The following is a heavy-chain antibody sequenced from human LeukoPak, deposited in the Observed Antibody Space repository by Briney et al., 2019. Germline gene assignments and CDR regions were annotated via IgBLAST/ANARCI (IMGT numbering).Heavy chain of an antibody. D-gene: IGHD2-21*02. CDR1: GFTFSSYA. Sequence: PGGSLRLSCAASGFTFSSYAMSWVRQAPGKGLEWVSAISGSGGSTYYADSVKGRFTISRDNSKNTLYLQMNSLRAEDTAVYYCAKVYCGGDCYSHYYYYYGMDVWGQGTTVTVSS. CDR3: AKVYCGGDCYSHYYYYYGMDV. J-gene: IGHJ6*02. V-gene: IGHV3-23*01. CDR2: ISGSGGST.